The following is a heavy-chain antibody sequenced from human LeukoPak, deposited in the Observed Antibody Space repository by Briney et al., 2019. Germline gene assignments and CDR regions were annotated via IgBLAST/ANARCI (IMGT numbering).Heavy chain of an antibody. D-gene: IGHD3-10*01. CDR3: ARDARYGSGSQNYYYYYMDV. Sequence: PGGSLRLSCAASGFTFSSYAMHWVRQAPGKELEYVSAISSNGGSTYYANSVKGRFTISRDNSKNTLYLQMGSLGAEDMAVYYCARDARYGSGSQNYYYYYMDVWGKGTTVTVSS. V-gene: IGHV3-64*01. CDR1: GFTFSSYA. J-gene: IGHJ6*03. CDR2: ISSNGGST.